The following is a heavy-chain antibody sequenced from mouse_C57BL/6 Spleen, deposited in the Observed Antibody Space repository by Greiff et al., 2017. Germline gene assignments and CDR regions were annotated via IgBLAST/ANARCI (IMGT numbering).Heavy chain of an antibody. CDR2: INPGSGGT. CDR1: GYAFTNYL. V-gene: IGHV1-54*01. J-gene: IGHJ1*03. CDR3: DRDYGSSYWDFEG. Sequence: QVQLQQSGAELVRPGTSVKVSCKASGYAFTNYLIEWVKQRPGQGLEWIGVINPGSGGTNYNEKFKGKATLTADKSSSTAYMQLSSLTSEDSAVYCCDRDYGSSYWDFEGWGTGTTVTVA. D-gene: IGHD1-1*01.